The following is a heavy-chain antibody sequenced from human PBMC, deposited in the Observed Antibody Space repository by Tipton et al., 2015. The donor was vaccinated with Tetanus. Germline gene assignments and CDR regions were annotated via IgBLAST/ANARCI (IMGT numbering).Heavy chain of an antibody. V-gene: IGHV4-4*02. CDR3: AKSDRVTRTSWYFHD. J-gene: IGHJ4*02. CDR1: GGSIRSSNW. D-gene: IGHD2-2*01. CDR2: LDYSGNT. Sequence: TLSLTCAVSGGSIRSSNWWSWVRQTPGKGLEWIGSLDYSGNTYYNSSLMSRVTISVDTSKNQFSLRLNSVTAVDTAVYYCAKSDRVTRTSWYFHDWGQGTLVTVSS.